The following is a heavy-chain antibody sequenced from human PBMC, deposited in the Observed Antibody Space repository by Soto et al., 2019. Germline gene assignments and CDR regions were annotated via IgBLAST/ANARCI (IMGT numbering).Heavy chain of an antibody. V-gene: IGHV4-59*01. CDR1: GGSISSYY. D-gene: IGHD6-19*01. CDR3: ARADSSVSVYYFAY. CDR2: IYYRGST. J-gene: IGHJ4*02. Sequence: QVQLQESGPGLVKPSETLSLTCTVSGGSISSYYWSWIRQPPGTGLEWIGYIYYRGSTNYNPSLKSRVTISVDTSKNQCSLTLSSVTAADTAVYYCARADSSVSVYYFAYWGQGTLVPVSS.